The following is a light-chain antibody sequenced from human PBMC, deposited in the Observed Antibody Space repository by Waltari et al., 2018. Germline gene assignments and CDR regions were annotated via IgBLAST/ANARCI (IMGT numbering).Light chain of an antibody. CDR3: YSTDSRENDSEGV. V-gene: IGLV3-10*01. Sequence: SYELTQPPSVSVSPGQTARITCSGDALPKKYAYWYRQKSGQAPVLVIYEDSKRPAGIPHRFSGSSSGTTATLTISGAQVEDEGDYYCYSTDSRENDSEGVFGGGTKLTVL. CDR2: EDS. J-gene: IGLJ2*01. CDR1: ALPKKY.